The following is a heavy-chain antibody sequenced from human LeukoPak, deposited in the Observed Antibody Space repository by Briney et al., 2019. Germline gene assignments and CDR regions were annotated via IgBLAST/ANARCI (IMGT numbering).Heavy chain of an antibody. V-gene: IGHV3-23*01. D-gene: IGHD3-3*01. J-gene: IGHJ6*02. Sequence: GSLRLSCAASGFTFSSYAMSWVRQAPGKGLEWVSAISGSGGSTYYADSVKGRFTVSRDNSKNTLYLQMNSLRAEDTAVYYCAKEQNVLRFLEWSPPPYGMDVWGQGTTVTVSS. CDR1: GFTFSSYA. CDR3: AKEQNVLRFLEWSPPPYGMDV. CDR2: ISGSGGST.